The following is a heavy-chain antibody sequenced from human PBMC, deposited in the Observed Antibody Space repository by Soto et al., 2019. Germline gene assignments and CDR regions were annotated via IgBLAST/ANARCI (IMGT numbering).Heavy chain of an antibody. CDR1: GYTFTTYG. D-gene: IGHD2-8*01. Sequence: QVQLVQSGAEVKKPGASVKVSCKASGYTFTTYGISWVRQAPGQGLEWMGWISTYNGNTYYTQKLQGRVTMTTDTSTNTAYMELTSLKSDDTAVYYCARVYCANGVCYLPDYWGQGTLVTVSS. CDR3: ARVYCANGVCYLPDY. CDR2: ISTYNGNT. V-gene: IGHV1-18*01. J-gene: IGHJ4*02.